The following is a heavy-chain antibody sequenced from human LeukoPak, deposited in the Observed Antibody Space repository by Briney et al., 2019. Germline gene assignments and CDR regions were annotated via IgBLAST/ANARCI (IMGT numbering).Heavy chain of an antibody. D-gene: IGHD3-10*01. V-gene: IGHV3-30*03. CDR2: VSHDGSNK. Sequence: VGSLRLSCAHSGLSLSSYGMHWVRQAPGKGLAWVAVVSHDGSNKYHQDSLKGRFTISRYNAKNTLYLQMDSLRVEDTAVYYCARLRGYYGSWQQITLDYWGQGSLVSVSS. CDR1: GLSLSSYG. J-gene: IGHJ4*02. CDR3: ARLRGYYGSWQQITLDY.